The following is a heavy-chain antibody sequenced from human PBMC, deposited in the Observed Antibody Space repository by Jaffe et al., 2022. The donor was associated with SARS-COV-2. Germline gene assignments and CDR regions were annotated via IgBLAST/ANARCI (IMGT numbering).Heavy chain of an antibody. J-gene: IGHJ1*01. CDR2: IYPGDSET. V-gene: IGHV5-51*01. D-gene: IGHD2-2*02. CDR1: GYSFTSYW. CDR3: ARQGDCSSSSCYSVPMGYFQR. Sequence: EVQLVQSGAEIKKPGESLKISCKGSGYSFTSYWIGWVRQVPGKGLEWMGIIYPGDSETRYNPSFQGQVTMSADKSITTAYLQWSSLKASDTAMYYCARQGDCSSSSCYSVPMGYFQRWGQGTLVTVSS.